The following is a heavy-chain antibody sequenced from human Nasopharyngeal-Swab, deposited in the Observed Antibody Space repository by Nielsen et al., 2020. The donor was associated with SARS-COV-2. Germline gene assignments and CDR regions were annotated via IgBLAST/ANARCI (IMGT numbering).Heavy chain of an antibody. J-gene: IGHJ3*02. V-gene: IGHV1-24*01. CDR3: ARVGYWNAFDI. Sequence: ASVKVSCKVSGYTLTELSMHWVRQAPGKGLEWVGGFDPEDGETIYAQKFQGRVTMTRDTSTSTVYMELSSLRSEDTAVYYCARVGYWNAFDIWGQGTMVTVSS. CDR2: FDPEDGET. D-gene: IGHD6-13*01. CDR1: GYTLTELS.